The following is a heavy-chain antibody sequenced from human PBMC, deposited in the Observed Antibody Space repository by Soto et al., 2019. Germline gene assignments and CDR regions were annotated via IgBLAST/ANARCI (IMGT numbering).Heavy chain of an antibody. Sequence: SETLSLTCTVSGGSISSSSYYWGWIRQPPGKGLEWIGSIYYSGSTYYNPSLKSRVTISVDKSKNQFSLKLSSVTAADTAVYYCARDCKEGYDILTGYYYYYYYGMDVWGQGTTVTVSS. CDR2: IYYSGST. CDR3: ARDCKEGYDILTGYYYYYYYGMDV. CDR1: GGSISSSSYY. D-gene: IGHD3-9*01. J-gene: IGHJ6*02. V-gene: IGHV4-39*07.